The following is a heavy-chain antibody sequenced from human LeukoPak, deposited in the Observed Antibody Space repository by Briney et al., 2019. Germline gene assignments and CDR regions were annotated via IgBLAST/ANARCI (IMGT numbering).Heavy chain of an antibody. CDR1: GGSISSSSYY. CDR2: IYYSGST. V-gene: IGHV4-39*01. CDR3: ARQFAIFGGFDY. Sequence: SETLSLTCTVSGGSISSSSYYWGWIRQPPGKGLEWIGSIYYSGSTYYNPSLKSRVTISVDTSKNQFSLKLSSVTAADTAVYYCARQFAIFGGFDYWGQGTLVTVSS. J-gene: IGHJ4*02. D-gene: IGHD3-3*01.